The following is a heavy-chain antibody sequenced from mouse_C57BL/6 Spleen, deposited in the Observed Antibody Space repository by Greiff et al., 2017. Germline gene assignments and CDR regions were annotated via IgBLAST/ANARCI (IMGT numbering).Heavy chain of an antibody. D-gene: IGHD2-5*01. Sequence: QVQLQQSGPELVKPGASVKISCKASGYAFSSSWMNWVKQRPGKGLEWIGRFYPGDGDTTYNGKFKGKATLTADKSASTAYMQLSSLTSEDSAVYCCARGSNQYYYAMDYWGQGTSVTVSS. CDR1: GYAFSSSW. CDR3: ARGSNQYYYAMDY. CDR2: FYPGDGDT. V-gene: IGHV1-82*01. J-gene: IGHJ4*01.